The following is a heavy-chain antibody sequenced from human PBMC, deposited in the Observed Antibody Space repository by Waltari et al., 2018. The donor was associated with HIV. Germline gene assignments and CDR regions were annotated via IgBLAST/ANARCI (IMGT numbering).Heavy chain of an antibody. CDR2: ISASGGLT. D-gene: IGHD2-8*01. J-gene: IGHJ4*02. CDR3: AKEVYGDGTWHLDY. V-gene: IGHV3-23*01. CDR1: GLRFNKFA. Sequence: EVQLLESGGGLVRPGGSLRLSCAASGLRFNKFARNWVRQAPGKGLEWVSFISASGGLTYYADSVEGRFTISRDNSNNTLYLQMKNLRAEDTAVYYCAKEVYGDGTWHLDYWGQGTLVTVSS.